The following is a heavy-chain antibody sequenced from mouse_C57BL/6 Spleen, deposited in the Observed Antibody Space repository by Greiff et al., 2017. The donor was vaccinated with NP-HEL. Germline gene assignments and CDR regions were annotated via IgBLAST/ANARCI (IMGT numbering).Heavy chain of an antibody. CDR3: ARFNWGDAD. V-gene: IGHV1-59*01. CDR2: IDPSDSYT. J-gene: IGHJ3*01. Sequence: QVQLQQPGAELVRPGTSVKLSCKASGYTFTSYWMHWVKQRPGQGLEWIGVIDPSDSYTNYNQKFKGKATLTVDTSSSTAYMQLSSLTSEDASVYYSARFNWGDADWGKGTLVTVSA. D-gene: IGHD2-13*01. CDR1: GYTFTSYW.